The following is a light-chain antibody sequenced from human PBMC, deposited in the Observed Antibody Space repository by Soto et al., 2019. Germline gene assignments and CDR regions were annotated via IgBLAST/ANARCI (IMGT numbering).Light chain of an antibody. CDR3: QQQNNWPPIT. V-gene: IGKV3D-15*01. J-gene: IGKJ5*01. CDR2: DAS. Sequence: EIVMTQSPATLSVSAGERATLSCRARQSVRSNLAWYQQKPGQAPRLLIYDASTRATGIPARFSGSGSGTEFILTISSLRAEDFGVDYCQQQNNWPPITFGQGTRLEIK. CDR1: QSVRSN.